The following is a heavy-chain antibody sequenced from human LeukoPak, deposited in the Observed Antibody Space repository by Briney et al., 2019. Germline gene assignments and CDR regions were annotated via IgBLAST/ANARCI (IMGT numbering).Heavy chain of an antibody. J-gene: IGHJ4*02. CDR1: GFSFSSYN. CDR3: AKDRPTPTAEAGTGRDY. CDR2: ITTSSSTV. D-gene: IGHD6-19*01. Sequence: GGSLRLSCAASGFSFSSYNMNWVRQAPGKGLEWVSYITTSSSTVYYADSVKGRFTISRDNAKNSLYLQMNSLRAEDTAVYYCAKDRPTPTAEAGTGRDYWGQGTLITVSS. V-gene: IGHV3-48*01.